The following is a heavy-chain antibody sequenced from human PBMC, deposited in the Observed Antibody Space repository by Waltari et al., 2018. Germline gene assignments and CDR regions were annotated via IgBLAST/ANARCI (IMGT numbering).Heavy chain of an antibody. V-gene: IGHV3-30*02. J-gene: IGHJ4*02. CDR1: GLIFSSYD. CDR2: IRYDGSRN. CDR3: APDMSTSSPPL. Sequence: QVYLMESGGGVVLPGGSLRISCVASGLIFSSYDMHWVRQDPGKGMEWVALIRYDGSRNFYADSVKARFTISRDNSRDTLFLHMNSLRSPDTAIYYCAPDMSTSSPPLWGRGTLVTVSS.